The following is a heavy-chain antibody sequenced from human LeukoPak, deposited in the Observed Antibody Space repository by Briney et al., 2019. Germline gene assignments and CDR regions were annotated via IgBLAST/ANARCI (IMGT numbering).Heavy chain of an antibody. CDR3: ARGIYAVENYYFDY. CDR1: GGSISSYY. CDR2: IYYSGST. J-gene: IGHJ4*02. Sequence: PSETLSLTCTVSGGSISSYYWSWIRQPPGKGLEWIGYIYYSGSTNYNPSLKSRVIISVDTSKNQFSLKLSSVTAADTAVYYCARGIYAVENYYFDYWGQGTLVTVSS. D-gene: IGHD3-16*01. V-gene: IGHV4-59*01.